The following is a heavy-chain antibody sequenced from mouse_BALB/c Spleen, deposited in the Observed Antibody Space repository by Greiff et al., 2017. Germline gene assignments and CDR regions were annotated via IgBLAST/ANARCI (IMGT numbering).Heavy chain of an antibody. Sequence: EVKLMESGPGLVKPSQSLSLTCTVTGYSITSDYAWNWIRQFPGNKLEWMGYISYSGSTSYNPSLKSRISITRDTSKNQFFLQLNSVTTEDTATYYCAKTGTSGTFDYWGQGTTLTVSS. CDR1: GYSITSDYA. V-gene: IGHV3-2*02. CDR2: ISYSGST. J-gene: IGHJ2*01. CDR3: AKTGTSGTFDY. D-gene: IGHD4-1*01.